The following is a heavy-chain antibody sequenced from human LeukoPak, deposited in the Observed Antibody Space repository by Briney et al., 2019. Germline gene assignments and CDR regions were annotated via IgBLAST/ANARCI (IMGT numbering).Heavy chain of an antibody. CDR2: IYYSGST. D-gene: IGHD6-19*01. Sequence: PSETLSLTCTVSGGSISSYYWSWIRQPPGKGLEWIGYIYYSGSTNYNPSLKSRVTISVDTSKNQFSLKLSSVTAADTAVYYCASGSSGNNWFDPWGQGTLVTVPS. J-gene: IGHJ5*02. CDR1: GGSISSYY. CDR3: ASGSSGNNWFDP. V-gene: IGHV4-59*01.